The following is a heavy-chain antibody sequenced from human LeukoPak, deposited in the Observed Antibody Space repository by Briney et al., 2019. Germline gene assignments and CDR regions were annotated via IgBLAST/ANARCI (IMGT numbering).Heavy chain of an antibody. CDR1: GGSISSYY. D-gene: IGHD2-2*01. J-gene: IGHJ6*03. Sequence: SETLSLTCTVSGGSISSYYWSWIRQPPGKGLEWIGYVYDSGSTNYNPSLKSRVTISVDTSKNQFSLKLSSVTAADTAVYYCASGVVVPAANNYYYMDVWGKGTTVTVSS. CDR2: VYDSGST. V-gene: IGHV4-59*12. CDR3: ASGVVVPAANNYYYMDV.